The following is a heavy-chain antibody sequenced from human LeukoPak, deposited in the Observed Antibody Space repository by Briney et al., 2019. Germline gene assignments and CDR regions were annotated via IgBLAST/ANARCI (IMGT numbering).Heavy chain of an antibody. CDR2: ISGSGGLI. D-gene: IGHD3-22*01. CDR1: GFTFSDYD. J-gene: IGHJ4*02. Sequence: GGSLRLSCAASGFTFSDYDMSWIRQAPGKGLEWVADISGSGGLIYYADSVQGRFTISRDHAKNSLYLQMNSLRAEDTAVYYCARSRYHYDTSGRIDYWGQGTLVTVSS. CDR3: ARSRYHYDTSGRIDY. V-gene: IGHV3-11*01.